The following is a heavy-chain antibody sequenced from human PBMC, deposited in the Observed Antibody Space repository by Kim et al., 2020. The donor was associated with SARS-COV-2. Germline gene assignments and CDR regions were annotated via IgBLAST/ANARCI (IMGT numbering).Heavy chain of an antibody. CDR3: AKDTILGGSRILTGYWTGYYGMDV. CDR2: IWYDGSNK. D-gene: IGHD3-9*01. J-gene: IGHJ6*02. CDR1: GFTFSSYG. Sequence: GGSLRLSCAASGFTFSSYGMHWVRQAPGKGLEWVAVIWYDGSNKYYADSVKGRFTISRDNSKNTLYLQMNSLRAEDTAVYYCAKDTILGGSRILTGYWTGYYGMDVWGQGTTVTLSS. V-gene: IGHV3-33*06.